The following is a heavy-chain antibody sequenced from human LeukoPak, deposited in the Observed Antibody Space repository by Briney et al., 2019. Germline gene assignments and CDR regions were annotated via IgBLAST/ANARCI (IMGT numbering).Heavy chain of an antibody. D-gene: IGHD3-10*01. Sequence: PSETLSLTCDVSGGSVRSYWWGWVRQPAGKGLEWLGRIYSTGSTRFNPSLKSRLTLSIDTSTNQFSLKLTSVTAADTAVYFCARQGYAVSYYFLDYWSQGTLVTVSS. CDR1: GGSVRSYW. J-gene: IGHJ4*02. V-gene: IGHV4-4*07. CDR3: ARQGYAVSYYFLDY. CDR2: IYSTGST.